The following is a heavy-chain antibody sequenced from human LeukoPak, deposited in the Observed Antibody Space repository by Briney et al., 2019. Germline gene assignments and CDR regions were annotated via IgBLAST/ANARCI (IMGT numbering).Heavy chain of an antibody. J-gene: IGHJ4*02. CDR3: ARAVGDHPPLN. D-gene: IGHD4-17*01. CDR2: IYYSGST. V-gene: IGHV4-39*07. CDR1: GGSISSSTYY. Sequence: SETLSLTCTVSGGSISSSTYYWGWIRQPPGKGLEWIGSIYYSGSTYYNPSLKSRVTISVDTSKNQFSLKLSSVTAADTAVYYCARAVGDHPPLNLGQGTLVTVSS.